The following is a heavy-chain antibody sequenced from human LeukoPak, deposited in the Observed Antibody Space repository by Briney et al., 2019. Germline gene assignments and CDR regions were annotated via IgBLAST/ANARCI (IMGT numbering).Heavy chain of an antibody. Sequence: ASVKVSCKASGYTFTSYDINWVRQATGQGPGWMGWMNPNSGNTGYAQKFQGRVTMTRNTSISTAYMELSSLRSEDTAVYYCAREFGDSYYEGDWFDPWGQGTLVTVSS. D-gene: IGHD3-10*01. V-gene: IGHV1-8*01. CDR3: AREFGDSYYEGDWFDP. CDR1: GYTFTSYD. J-gene: IGHJ5*02. CDR2: MNPNSGNT.